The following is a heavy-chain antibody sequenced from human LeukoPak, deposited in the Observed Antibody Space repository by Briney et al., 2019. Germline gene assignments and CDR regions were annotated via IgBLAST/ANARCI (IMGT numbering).Heavy chain of an antibody. V-gene: IGHV4-59*01. Sequence: SETLSLTCIVSNGSISTYYWSWIRQPPGKALEWIGYIDYSGSTNYNPSLKSRLTMSLDTSKNHFSLRLSSVTAADSAVYYCARVSRRHTLDYWGQGTLVTVSS. CDR2: IDYSGST. J-gene: IGHJ4*02. CDR1: NGSISTYY. CDR3: ARVSRRHTLDY.